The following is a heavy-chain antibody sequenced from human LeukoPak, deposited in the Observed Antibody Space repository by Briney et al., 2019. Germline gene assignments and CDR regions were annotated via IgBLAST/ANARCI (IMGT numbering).Heavy chain of an antibody. J-gene: IGHJ6*03. D-gene: IGHD4-11*01. CDR2: MNSNSGNT. Sequence: ASVKVSCKASGYTFTSYDINWVRQATGQGLEWMGWMNSNSGNTGYAQKFQGRVTMTRNTSISTAYMELSSLRSEDTAVYYCARGQDYSNYFSYYYYMDVWGKGTTVTVSS. CDR3: ARGQDYSNYFSYYYYMDV. CDR1: GYTFTSYD. V-gene: IGHV1-8*01.